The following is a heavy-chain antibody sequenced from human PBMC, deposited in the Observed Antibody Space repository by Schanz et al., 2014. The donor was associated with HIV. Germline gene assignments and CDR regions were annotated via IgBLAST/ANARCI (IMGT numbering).Heavy chain of an antibody. CDR3: AKAAVTDYLDY. J-gene: IGHJ4*02. CDR2: ISGGGGDT. Sequence: EVRLLESGGGLVQPGGSLRLACSASGFNFSNYAMHWVRQTAGKGLAWVSGISGGGGDTYYADSVKGRFTISRDNSKNTLYLQMNSLRTEDTAVYYCAKAAVTDYLDYWGQGTLVTVSS. CDR1: GFNFSNYA. D-gene: IGHD2-21*02. V-gene: IGHV3-23*01.